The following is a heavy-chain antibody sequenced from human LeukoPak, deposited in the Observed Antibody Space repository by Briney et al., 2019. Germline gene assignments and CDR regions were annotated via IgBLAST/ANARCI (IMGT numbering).Heavy chain of an antibody. D-gene: IGHD2-2*01. CDR1: GYTFTSYG. V-gene: IGHV1-69*04. CDR3: ARDLDYAPAAKFDY. Sequence: SVKVSCKASGYTFTSYGISWVRQAPGQGLEWMGRIIPILGIANYAQKFQGRVTITADKSTSTAYMELSSLRSEDTAVYYCARDLDYAPAAKFDYWGQGTLVTVSS. CDR2: IIPILGIA. J-gene: IGHJ4*02.